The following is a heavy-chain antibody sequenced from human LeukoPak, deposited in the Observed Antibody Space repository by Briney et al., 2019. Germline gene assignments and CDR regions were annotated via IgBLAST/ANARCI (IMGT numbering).Heavy chain of an antibody. CDR1: GYSISSGYY. J-gene: IGHJ6*03. Sequence: SETLSLTCTVSGYSISSGYYGDWTRQPPGKGLEWIGSIYHSGSTYYNPSLKSRVTMSVDTSKNQFSLKLSSVTAADTAVYYCARDGLIRGGYYYYYMDVWGKGTTVTISS. CDR2: IYHSGST. V-gene: IGHV4-38-2*02. D-gene: IGHD2-15*01. CDR3: ARDGLIRGGYYYYYMDV.